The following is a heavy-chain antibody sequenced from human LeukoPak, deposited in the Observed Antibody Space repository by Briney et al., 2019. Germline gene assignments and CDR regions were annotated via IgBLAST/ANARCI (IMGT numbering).Heavy chain of an antibody. CDR2: INPSGGST. D-gene: IGHD3-10*01. Sequence: ASVKVSCKASGYTFTSYYMHWVRQAPGQGLEWMGIINPSGGSTSYAQKFQGRVTMTRDTSISTAYMELRSLTSEDTAVYYCVRDGEGVAISVNYWFAPWGQGTLVTVSS. J-gene: IGHJ5*02. CDR3: VRDGEGVAISVNYWFAP. CDR1: GYTFTSYY. V-gene: IGHV1-46*01.